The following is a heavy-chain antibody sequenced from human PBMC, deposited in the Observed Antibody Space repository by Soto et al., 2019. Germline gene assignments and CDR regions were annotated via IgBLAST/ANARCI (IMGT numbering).Heavy chain of an antibody. J-gene: IGHJ4*02. CDR1: GYTLTELS. Sequence: ASVKVSCKVSGYTLTELSMHWVRQAPGKGLEWMGGFDPEDGETIYAQKFQGRVTMTADTSTSTAYMELRSLRSDDTAVYYCARDGLGYYDSSGFDYWGQGTLVTVSS. CDR3: ARDGLGYYDSSGFDY. D-gene: IGHD3-22*01. V-gene: IGHV1-24*01. CDR2: FDPEDGET.